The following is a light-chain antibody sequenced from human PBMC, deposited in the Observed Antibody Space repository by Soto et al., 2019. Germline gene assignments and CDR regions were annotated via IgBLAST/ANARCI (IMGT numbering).Light chain of an antibody. CDR2: DSN. Sequence: QSVLTQPPSVSAAPGQKVTISCSGSSSNIGNFYVSWYQHLPGTAPKLLIYDSNKRPSGVPDRFSGSKSDNTASLTISGLQAEDEADYYCSSYTSFSTYVFGTGTKVTAL. CDR3: SSYTSFSTYV. J-gene: IGLJ1*01. V-gene: IGLV1-51*01. CDR1: SSNIGNFY.